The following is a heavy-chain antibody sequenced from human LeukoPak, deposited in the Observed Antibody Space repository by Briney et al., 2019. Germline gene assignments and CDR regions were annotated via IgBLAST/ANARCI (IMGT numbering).Heavy chain of an antibody. CDR3: ARGSAYRLRFLEWLS. J-gene: IGHJ5*02. Sequence: GASVKVSCKASGGTFSSYAISWVRQAPGQGLEWMGGIIPIFGTANYAQKFQGRVTITADESTSTAYMELSSLRSEDTAVYYCARGSAYRLRFLEWLSWGQGTLVTVSS. CDR2: IIPIFGTA. CDR1: GGTFSSYA. V-gene: IGHV1-69*13. D-gene: IGHD3-3*01.